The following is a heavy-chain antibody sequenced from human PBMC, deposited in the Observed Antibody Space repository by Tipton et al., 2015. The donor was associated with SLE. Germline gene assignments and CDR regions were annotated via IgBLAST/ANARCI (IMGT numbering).Heavy chain of an antibody. D-gene: IGHD3-16*01. Sequence: TLSLTCTVSGGSISNYYWSWIRQSPGRGLEWLGSIYYSGSTYYNPSLKSRVSISLDRSKNQFSLKLTSVIAADTAVYYCARRPMGLAAFDIWGQGTVVTVSS. J-gene: IGHJ3*02. CDR3: ARRPMGLAAFDI. V-gene: IGHV4-59*12. CDR2: IYYSGST. CDR1: GGSISNYY.